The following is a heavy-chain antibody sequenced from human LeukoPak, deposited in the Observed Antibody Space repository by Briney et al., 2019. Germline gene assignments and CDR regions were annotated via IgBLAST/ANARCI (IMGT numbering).Heavy chain of an antibody. V-gene: IGHV1-69*05. Sequence: SVKVSCKASGGTFSSYAISWVRQAPGQGLEWMGGIIPIFGTANYAQKFQGRVTITTDESTSTAYMELSSLRSEDTAVYYCAKAPPMSIVGATPLYAFDIWGQGTMVTVSS. CDR3: AKAPPMSIVGATPLYAFDI. CDR1: GGTFSSYA. CDR2: IIPIFGTA. D-gene: IGHD1-26*01. J-gene: IGHJ3*02.